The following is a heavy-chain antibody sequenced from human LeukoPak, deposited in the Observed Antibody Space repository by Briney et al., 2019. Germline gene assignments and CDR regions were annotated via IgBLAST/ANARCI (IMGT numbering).Heavy chain of an antibody. V-gene: IGHV4-59*08. J-gene: IGHJ4*02. CDR3: ASPSDYYDSSGYQTDY. Sequence: SETLSLTCTVSGGSISGYYWSWIRQPPGKGLEWIGYMYYSGSTNYNPSLKSRVTISVDTSKNQFSLKLSSVTAADTAVYYCASPSDYYDSSGYQTDYWGQGTLVTVSS. CDR2: MYYSGST. D-gene: IGHD3-22*01. CDR1: GGSISGYY.